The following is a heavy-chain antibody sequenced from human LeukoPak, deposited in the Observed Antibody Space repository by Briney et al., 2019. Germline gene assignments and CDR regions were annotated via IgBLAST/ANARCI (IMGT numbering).Heavy chain of an antibody. CDR3: ARDVYYYDSSGSRYFDY. CDR2: IYYSGST. CDR1: GGSISSSSYY. Sequence: SETLSLTCTVSGGSISSSSYYWGWIRQPPGKGLEWIGSIYYSGSTYYNPSLKSRVTISVDTSKKQFSLKLSSVTAADTAVYYCARDVYYYDSSGSRYFDYWGQGTLVTVSS. V-gene: IGHV4-39*07. D-gene: IGHD3-22*01. J-gene: IGHJ4*02.